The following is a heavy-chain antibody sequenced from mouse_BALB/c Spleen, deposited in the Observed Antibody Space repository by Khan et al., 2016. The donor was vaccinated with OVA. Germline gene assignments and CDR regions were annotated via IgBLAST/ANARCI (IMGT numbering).Heavy chain of an antibody. V-gene: IGHV5-17*02. CDR3: ARSLITTWYFDV. D-gene: IGHD2-4*01. CDR2: ISSGSATI. Sequence: EVELVESGGGLVQPGGSRKLSCAASGFTFSNFGMHWVRQAPEKGLEWVAYISSGSATIYYADTVKGRFTISSDNPKNTPSLQMTRLRSEDTAIYYCARSLITTWYFDVWGAGTTVTVSS. J-gene: IGHJ1*01. CDR1: GFTFSNFG.